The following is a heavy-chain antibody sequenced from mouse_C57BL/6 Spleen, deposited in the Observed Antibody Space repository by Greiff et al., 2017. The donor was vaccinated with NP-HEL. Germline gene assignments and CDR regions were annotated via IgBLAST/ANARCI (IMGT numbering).Heavy chain of an antibody. V-gene: IGHV1-26*01. D-gene: IGHD3-3*01. CDR2: INPNNGGT. CDR3: GRWGTADY. Sequence: EVQLQQSGPELVKPGASVKISCKASGYTFTDYYMNWVKQSHGKSLEWIGDINPNNGGTSYNQKFKGKATLTVDKSSSTAYMELRSLTSEDSAVYYCGRWGTADYWGQGTTLTVSS. J-gene: IGHJ2*01. CDR1: GYTFTDYY.